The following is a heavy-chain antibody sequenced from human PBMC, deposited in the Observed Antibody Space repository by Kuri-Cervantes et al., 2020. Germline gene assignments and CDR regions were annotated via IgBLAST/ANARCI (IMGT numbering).Heavy chain of an antibody. J-gene: IGHJ4*02. V-gene: IGHV3-33*01. D-gene: IGHD3-10*01. CDR2: IWYDGSNK. CDR3: ARDLMVRGVTGENFDY. Sequence: GGSLRLSCAAARFTFSSYGMHWVRQAPGKGLEWVAVIWYDGSNKYYADTVKGRFTISRDNSKNTLYLQMNSLRAEDTAVYYCARDLMVRGVTGENFDYWGQGTLVTVSS. CDR1: RFTFSSYG.